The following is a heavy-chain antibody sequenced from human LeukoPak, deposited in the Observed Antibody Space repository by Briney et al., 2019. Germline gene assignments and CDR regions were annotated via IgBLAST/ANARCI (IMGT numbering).Heavy chain of an antibody. Sequence: SETLSLTCTVYGGSFSGYYWSWIRQPPGKGLEWIGEINHSGSTNYNPSLKSRVTISVDTSKNQFSLKLSSVTAADTAVYYCARGHSSSWDNWFDPWGQGTLVTVSS. V-gene: IGHV4-34*01. CDR3: ARGHSSSWDNWFDP. CDR2: INHSGST. CDR1: GGSFSGYY. J-gene: IGHJ5*02. D-gene: IGHD6-13*01.